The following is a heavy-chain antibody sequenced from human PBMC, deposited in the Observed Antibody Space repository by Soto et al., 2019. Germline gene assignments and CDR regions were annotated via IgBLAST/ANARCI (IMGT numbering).Heavy chain of an antibody. D-gene: IGHD1-26*01. J-gene: IGHJ4*02. CDR2: MSNRDGDT. V-gene: IGHV3-23*01. CDR3: AREGISRKLDFDY. CDR1: GFTFSSYA. Sequence: EVQLLESGGGLVQPGGSLRLSCTGSGFTFSSYAMSWVRQAPGKGLEWVSGMSNRDGDTFYTDSVKGRFTISRDNSKNTLHLQMNSLRVEDTAVYYCAREGISRKLDFDYWGQGTLVTVSS.